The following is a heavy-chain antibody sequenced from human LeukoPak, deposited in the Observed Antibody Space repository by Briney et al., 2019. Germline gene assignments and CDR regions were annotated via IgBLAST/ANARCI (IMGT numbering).Heavy chain of an antibody. Sequence: ASVKVSCKASGYTFSAYYMHWVRQAPGQGPEWMGWINPNSGGTNYAQKFQGRVTMTRDTSISTAYVELSRLRSDDTAVYYCARGRNLDWLLVAWGQGTLVTVSS. CDR2: INPNSGGT. D-gene: IGHD3-9*01. J-gene: IGHJ5*02. CDR3: ARGRNLDWLLVA. CDR1: GYTFSAYY. V-gene: IGHV1-2*02.